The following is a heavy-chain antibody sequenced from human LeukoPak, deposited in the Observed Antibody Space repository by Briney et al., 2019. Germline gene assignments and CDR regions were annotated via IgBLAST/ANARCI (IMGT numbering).Heavy chain of an antibody. CDR3: ARDRYGDGFAHLDY. CDR1: GYTFTSYA. J-gene: IGHJ4*02. V-gene: IGHV1-2*02. D-gene: IGHD5-24*01. Sequence: ASVKVSCTASGYTFTSYAIHWVRQAPGQGLEWMGWVTPSGGTNYPQKFQGRVAITWDTSITTAYMDLSRLTSDDTAVYYCARDRYGDGFAHLDYWGQGALVTVSS. CDR2: VTPSGGT.